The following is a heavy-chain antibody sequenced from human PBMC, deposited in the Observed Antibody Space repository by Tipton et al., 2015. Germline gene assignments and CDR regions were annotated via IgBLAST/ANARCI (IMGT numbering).Heavy chain of an antibody. CDR2: IKTKAYGGTI. D-gene: IGHD6-13*01. CDR3: AKGLLGGSSAGWYFDL. J-gene: IGHJ2*01. Sequence: RLSCAASGFSFSDAWMNWVRQAPGKGLEWVGRIKTKAYGGTIDYAAPVKGRFTISTDDSKNTLYLQMKSLRAEDTAVYYCAKGLLGGSSAGWYFDLWGRGTPVTVSS. CDR1: GFSFSDAW. V-gene: IGHV3-15*07.